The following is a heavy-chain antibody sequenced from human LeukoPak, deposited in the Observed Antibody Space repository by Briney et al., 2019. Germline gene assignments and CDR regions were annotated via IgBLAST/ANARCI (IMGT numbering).Heavy chain of an antibody. J-gene: IGHJ4*02. CDR2: FDPEDDKT. CDR3: ATGGYCTNGVCLKLPDY. V-gene: IGHV1-24*01. CDR1: GYTLTELS. Sequence: ASVKVSCKVSGYTLTELSMHWVRQAPGKGLEWMGGFDPEDDKTIYAQKFQGRVTMTEDTSTDTAYMELSSLRSEDTAVYYCATGGYCTNGVCLKLPDYWGQGTLVTVSS. D-gene: IGHD2-8*01.